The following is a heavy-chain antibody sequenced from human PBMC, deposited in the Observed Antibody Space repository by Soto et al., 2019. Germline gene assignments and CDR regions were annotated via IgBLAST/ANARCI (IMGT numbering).Heavy chain of an antibody. CDR2: IYYSGST. V-gene: IGHV4-59*12. J-gene: IGHJ6*02. CDR1: GGSISSYY. CDR3: ARGPYYYYGMDV. Sequence: SETLSLTCTVSGGSISSYYWSWIRQPPGKGLEWIGYIYYSGSTNYNPSLKSRFTISRDNAKNSLYLQMNSLRDEDTAVYYCARGPYYYYGMDVWGQGTTVTVSS.